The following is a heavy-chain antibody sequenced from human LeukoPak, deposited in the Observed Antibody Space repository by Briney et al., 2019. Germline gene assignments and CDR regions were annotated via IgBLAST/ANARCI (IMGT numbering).Heavy chain of an antibody. CDR1: GFTVSSYA. CDR3: AREGYQLLTAFDC. V-gene: IGHV3-30-3*01. CDR2: ISYDGSNK. J-gene: IGHJ4*02. Sequence: GGSLRLSWAASGFTVSSYAMHWVRQAPGKGLEGVAVISYDGSNKYYADSVKGRFTISRDNSKNTLYLQMNSLRAEDTAVYYCAREGYQLLTAFDCWGQGTLVTVSS. D-gene: IGHD2-2*01.